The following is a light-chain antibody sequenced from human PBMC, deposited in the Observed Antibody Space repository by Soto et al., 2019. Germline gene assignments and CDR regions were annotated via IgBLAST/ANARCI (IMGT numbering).Light chain of an antibody. V-gene: IGLV2-14*01. CDR1: GSDVGGYKY. CDR3: SSYASSSPFV. Sequence: QSALTQPASVSGSPGQSITISCTGTGSDVGGYKYVSWYQQLPGKAPKLMIYGVSYRPSGVSDRFSGSKSGNTASLIISGLPAEDEADYYCSSYASSSPFVFGTGTKLTVL. J-gene: IGLJ1*01. CDR2: GVS.